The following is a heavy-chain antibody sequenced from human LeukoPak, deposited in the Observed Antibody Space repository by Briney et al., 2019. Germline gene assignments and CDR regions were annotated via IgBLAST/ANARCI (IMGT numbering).Heavy chain of an antibody. J-gene: IGHJ4*02. CDR3: AREGENSYGFDY. Sequence: PSETLSLTCTVSGGSISSYYWSWIRQPPGKGLEWIGYIYYSGSTNYNPSLKSRVTISVDTSKNQFSLKLSSVTAADTAVYYCAREGENSYGFDYWGQGTLVTVSS. V-gene: IGHV4-59*12. CDR2: IYYSGST. CDR1: GGSISSYY. D-gene: IGHD5-18*01.